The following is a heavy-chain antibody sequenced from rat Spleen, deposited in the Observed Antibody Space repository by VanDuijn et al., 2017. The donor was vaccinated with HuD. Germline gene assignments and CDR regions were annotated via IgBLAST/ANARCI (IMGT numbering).Heavy chain of an antibody. V-gene: IGHV5S11*01. CDR3: ASRYYYDGYYPYY. CDR1: GFTFSNYY. CDR2: ISTGGGNT. J-gene: IGHJ2*01. D-gene: IGHD1-12*03. Sequence: EVQLVESGGGLVQPGRSMKLSCAASGFTFSNYYMAWVRQAPTKGLEWVASISTGGGNTYYRDSVKGRFTISRDNAKITLYMQMDSLRSEEMATYYCASRYYYDGYYPYYWGQGVMVTVSS.